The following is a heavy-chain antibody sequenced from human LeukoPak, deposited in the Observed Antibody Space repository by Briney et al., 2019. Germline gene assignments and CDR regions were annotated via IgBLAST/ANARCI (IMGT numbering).Heavy chain of an antibody. D-gene: IGHD3-10*01. Sequence: GESLKISCKGSGYSFTSYWIGWVRQMPGKGLEWMGIIYPADSDTRYSPSFQGQVTISADKSISTAYLQWTSLKASDTAMYYCARRWLGDTSGGYFDPWGQGTLVTVSS. CDR2: IYPADSDT. CDR3: ARRWLGDTSGGYFDP. V-gene: IGHV5-51*01. J-gene: IGHJ5*02. CDR1: GYSFTSYW.